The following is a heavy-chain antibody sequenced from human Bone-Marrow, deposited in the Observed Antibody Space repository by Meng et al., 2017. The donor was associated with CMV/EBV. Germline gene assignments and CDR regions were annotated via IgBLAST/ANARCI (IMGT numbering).Heavy chain of an antibody. CDR1: GFTVSSNY. V-gene: IGHV3-66*02. D-gene: IGHD2-15*01. Sequence: GGSLRLSCAASGFTVSSNYMSWVRQAPGKGLEWVSVIYSGGSTYYADSVKGRFTISRDNSKNTLYLQMNSLRAEDTAVYYCARDLMDIVVVVAPPEYYYYGMDVWGQGTTVTVSS. CDR3: ARDLMDIVVVVAPPEYYYYGMDV. J-gene: IGHJ6*02. CDR2: IYSGGST.